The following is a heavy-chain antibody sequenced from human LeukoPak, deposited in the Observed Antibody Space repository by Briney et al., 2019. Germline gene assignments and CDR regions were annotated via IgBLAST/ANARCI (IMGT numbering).Heavy chain of an antibody. CDR2: INPSGGGT. Sequence: ASVKVSCKASGYTFTSYYMHWVRQAPGQGLEWMGIINPSGGGTSYAQKFQGRVTMTRDTSTSTVYMELSSLRSEDTAVYYCARDNYCTNGVCLYYFDYWGQGTLVTVSS. J-gene: IGHJ4*02. CDR3: ARDNYCTNGVCLYYFDY. CDR1: GYTFTSYY. D-gene: IGHD2-8*01. V-gene: IGHV1-46*01.